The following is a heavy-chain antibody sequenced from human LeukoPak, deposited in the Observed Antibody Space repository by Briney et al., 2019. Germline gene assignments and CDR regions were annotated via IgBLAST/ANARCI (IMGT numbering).Heavy chain of an antibody. D-gene: IGHD3-10*01. CDR3: ARYAVRGVINDY. V-gene: IGHV4-38-2*02. CDR1: GYSISSGYY. Sequence: SETLSLTCTVSGYSISSGYYWGWIRQPPGKGLEWIGSIYHSGSTYYNPSLKSRVTISVDTSKNQFSLKLSSVTAADTAVYYCARYAVRGVINDYWGRGTLVTVSS. CDR2: IYHSGST. J-gene: IGHJ4*02.